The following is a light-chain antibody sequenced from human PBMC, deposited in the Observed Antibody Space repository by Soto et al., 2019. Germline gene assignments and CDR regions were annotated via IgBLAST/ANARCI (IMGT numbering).Light chain of an antibody. CDR3: QQRSNGLT. CDR2: DAS. J-gene: IGKJ4*01. Sequence: EIVLTQSPATLSLSPGERATLSCRASQSVSSYLSWYQHKPGQAPRLLIYDASNSATGIPARFSGSVSGTDLTLNISSLEPEDFAVYYCQQRSNGLTFGGGTKVEIK. V-gene: IGKV3-11*01. CDR1: QSVSSY.